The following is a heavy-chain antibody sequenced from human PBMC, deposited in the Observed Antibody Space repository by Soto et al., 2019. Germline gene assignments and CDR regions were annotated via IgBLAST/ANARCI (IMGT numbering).Heavy chain of an antibody. CDR2: ISGYNGHT. J-gene: IGHJ6*02. CDR3: AREGEMPYYYYGLDV. Sequence: QVQLVQSGAEVRKPGASVKVSCKASGYTFTTYGISWVRQAPGQGLEWMGWISGYNGHTKYAQKFQGRVTMTTDTSTITVYMDLRSLRSDETAVYYCAREGEMPYYYYGLDVWGQGTTVTVS. CDR1: GYTFTTYG. D-gene: IGHD3-16*01. V-gene: IGHV1-18*01.